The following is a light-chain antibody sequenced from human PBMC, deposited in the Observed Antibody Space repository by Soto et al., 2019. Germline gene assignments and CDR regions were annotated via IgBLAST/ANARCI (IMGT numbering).Light chain of an antibody. V-gene: IGKV1-39*01. Sequence: DIQMTQSPSSLSASVEDRVTITCRASQSISSYLNWYQQKPGKAPKLLIYAASSLQSGLPSRFSGSGSGTDFTLTISSLQPEDFATYYCQQSDSTPWTFGQGTKVEIK. J-gene: IGKJ1*01. CDR1: QSISSY. CDR2: AAS. CDR3: QQSDSTPWT.